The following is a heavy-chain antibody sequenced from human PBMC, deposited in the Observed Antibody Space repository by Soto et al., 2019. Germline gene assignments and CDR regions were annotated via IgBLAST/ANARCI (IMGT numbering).Heavy chain of an antibody. J-gene: IGHJ4*02. Sequence: QVQLVESGGGVVQPGRSLRLSCAASGFTFSSYGMHWVRQAPGKGLEWVAVISYDGSNKYYADSVKGRFTISRDNSKNTLYLQMNSLRAEDTAVYYCANIPVVVVAANGGWGQGTLVTVSS. D-gene: IGHD2-15*01. CDR1: GFTFSSYG. CDR2: ISYDGSNK. V-gene: IGHV3-30*18. CDR3: ANIPVVVVAANGG.